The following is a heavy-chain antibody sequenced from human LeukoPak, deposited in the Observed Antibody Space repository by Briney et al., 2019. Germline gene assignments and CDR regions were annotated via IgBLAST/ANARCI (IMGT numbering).Heavy chain of an antibody. J-gene: IGHJ5*02. Sequence: SETLSLTCSVSGGSIISSSNYWAWIRQPPGKGLEWIGTIFYGGSTYYNPSLKSRVTISIDTSKNQFTLHLSSMTPEDSAIYYCARNKIFGVGDLWGQGTLVTVSS. CDR2: IFYGGST. CDR3: ARNKIFGVGDL. D-gene: IGHD3-3*01. CDR1: GGSIISSSNY. V-gene: IGHV4-39*06.